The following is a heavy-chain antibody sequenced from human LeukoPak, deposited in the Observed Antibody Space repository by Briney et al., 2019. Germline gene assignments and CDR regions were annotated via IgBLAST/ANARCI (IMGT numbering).Heavy chain of an antibody. V-gene: IGHV3-30*18. J-gene: IGHJ3*02. CDR3: AKTMYSSSWSNSFDI. CDR1: GFTLSSYG. Sequence: GRSLRLSCAASGFTLSSYGMHWVRQAPGKGLEWVAGISYDGSNKYYADSVKGRFTISRDNSKNTLYLQMNSLRVEDTAVYYCAKTMYSSSWSNSFDIWGQGTMVTVSS. CDR2: ISYDGSNK. D-gene: IGHD6-13*01.